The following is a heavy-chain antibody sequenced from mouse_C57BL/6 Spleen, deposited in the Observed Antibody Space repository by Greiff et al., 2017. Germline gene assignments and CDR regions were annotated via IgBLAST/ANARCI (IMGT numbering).Heavy chain of an antibody. CDR2: IDPEDGES. Sequence: VQLQQSGAELVQPGASVKLSCTASGFHIKDFYMHWVKQRTEQGLVWTGRIDPEDGESKSAPKFQGKATITEDTSSNPAYLQLSSRTSEDTAVYYCARELTTVVDWYYDDWGTGTTVTGSS. D-gene: IGHD1-1*01. CDR3: ARELTTVVDWYYDD. V-gene: IGHV14-2*01. J-gene: IGHJ1*03. CDR1: GFHIKDFY.